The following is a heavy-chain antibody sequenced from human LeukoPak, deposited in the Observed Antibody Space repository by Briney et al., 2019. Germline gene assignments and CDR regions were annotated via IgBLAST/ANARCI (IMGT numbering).Heavy chain of an antibody. CDR1: GGSFSGYY. Sequence: SETLSLTCAVYGGSFSGYYWGWIRQPPGKGLEWIGSMYQTGSSYYSPSLKSRVTISLDTSKNQISLKLTFVTAADTAFYFCARENVVAQGTFDYWGQGALVTVSS. V-gene: IGHV4-38-2*02. CDR2: MYQTGSS. CDR3: ARENVVAQGTFDY. D-gene: IGHD2-21*01. J-gene: IGHJ4*02.